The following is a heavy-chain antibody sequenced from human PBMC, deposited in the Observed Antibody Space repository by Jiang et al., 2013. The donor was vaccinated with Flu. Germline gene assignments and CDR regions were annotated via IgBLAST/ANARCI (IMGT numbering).Heavy chain of an antibody. Sequence: KISCEGSGNDFMNYWIGWVRQTPGEGLEWMGIMHVGYSDTRYSPSFQGQVTLSADKAINTAYLQWSRLQASDTAMYYCALAIDGNFYFDYWGQGTLVTVSS. CDR2: MHVGYSDT. CDR3: ALAIDGNFYFDY. CDR1: GNDFMNYW. J-gene: IGHJ4*02. D-gene: IGHD5-24*01. V-gene: IGHV5-51*01.